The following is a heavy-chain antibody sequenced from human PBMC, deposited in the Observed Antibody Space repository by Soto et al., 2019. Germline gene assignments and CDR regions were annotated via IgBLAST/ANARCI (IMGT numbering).Heavy chain of an antibody. CDR1: GFTFSNYG. Sequence: GGSLRLSCAVSGFTFSNYGMHWVRQAPGKGLEWVSVISYDGSNKYYVDSVKGRFTISRDNSKNTLYLQMNSLRAEDTAVYYCAKDVSQYSSSWAWYFDYWGQGTLVTVSS. V-gene: IGHV3-30*18. J-gene: IGHJ4*02. CDR2: ISYDGSNK. CDR3: AKDVSQYSSSWAWYFDY. D-gene: IGHD6-13*01.